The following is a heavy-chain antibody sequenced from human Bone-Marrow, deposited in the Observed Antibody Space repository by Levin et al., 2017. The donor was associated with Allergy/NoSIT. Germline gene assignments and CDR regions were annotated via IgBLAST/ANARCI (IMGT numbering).Heavy chain of an antibody. CDR1: GFTLGDQY. Sequence: PAASVKVSCQSSGFTLGDQYMHWVRQAPGQGLEWIGWLNPKRGVTNFAQKFQGRVTMTRDTSKTADHMELSGLRPDDTAVYYCAREMAAPTFGAEDGHSGVITAVSGPFDSWGQGTLVTVSS. CDR3: AREMAAPTFGAEDGHSGVITAVSGPFDS. D-gene: IGHD3-22*01. V-gene: IGHV1-2*02. J-gene: IGHJ4*02. CDR2: LNPKRGVT.